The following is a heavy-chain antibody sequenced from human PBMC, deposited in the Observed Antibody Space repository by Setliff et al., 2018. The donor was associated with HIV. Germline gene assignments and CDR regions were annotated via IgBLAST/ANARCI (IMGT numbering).Heavy chain of an antibody. CDR3: ARQGQLGSE. CDR2: IYYSGST. V-gene: IGHV4-39*01. D-gene: IGHD1-1*01. J-gene: IGHJ1*01. Sequence: LTCTVSGGSIYGSDYYWGWIRQPPGKGLESIGSIYYSGSTYYKPSLKSRVTISVDTSKNQFSLKLSSVTAADTAVYYCARQGQLGSEWGQGALVTVSS. CDR1: GGSIYGSDYY.